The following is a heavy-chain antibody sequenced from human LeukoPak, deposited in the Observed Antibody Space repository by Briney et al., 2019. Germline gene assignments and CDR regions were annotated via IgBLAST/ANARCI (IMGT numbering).Heavy chain of an antibody. V-gene: IGHV1-18*01. Sequence: GASVNVSCKASGYTFTSYGISWVRQAPGHGLEWMGWISAYNGNTNYAQKLQGRVTMTTDTSTSTAYMELRSLRSDDTAVYYCARDALGIAAAGALDYWGQGTLVTVSS. CDR1: GYTFTSYG. CDR2: ISAYNGNT. CDR3: ARDALGIAAAGALDY. D-gene: IGHD6-13*01. J-gene: IGHJ4*02.